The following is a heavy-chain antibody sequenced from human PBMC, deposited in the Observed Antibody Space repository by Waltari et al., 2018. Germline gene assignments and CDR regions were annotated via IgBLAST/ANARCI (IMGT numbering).Heavy chain of an antibody. CDR1: GDAMSGNSW. CDR2: GHRNGRT. V-gene: IGHV4-4*02. D-gene: IGHD2-15*01. Sequence: QLRLQESGPGLVKPSGTLSLTCVVSGDAMSGNSWWSWVRQSPDKGLEWIGQGHRNGRTNYNPSLASRSTVSLDSSMNQFSLRILSATAADTAVYYCARDLGRGLFLDSWGQGTLVTVSP. J-gene: IGHJ4*02. CDR3: ARDLGRGLFLDS.